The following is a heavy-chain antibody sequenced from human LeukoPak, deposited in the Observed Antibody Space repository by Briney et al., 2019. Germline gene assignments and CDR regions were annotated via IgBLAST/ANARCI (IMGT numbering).Heavy chain of an antibody. J-gene: IGHJ4*02. Sequence: GGSLRLSCEASGFSFSSYATSWVRQAPGKGLEWVSGISGSGGSTYCAGSVKGRFTISRDISKNTLYLQMNSLRAEDTAVYYCARDLYADFWSGSVFDYWGRGTLVTVSS. CDR2: ISGSGGST. CDR1: GFSFSSYA. D-gene: IGHD3-3*01. V-gene: IGHV3-23*01. CDR3: ARDLYADFWSGSVFDY.